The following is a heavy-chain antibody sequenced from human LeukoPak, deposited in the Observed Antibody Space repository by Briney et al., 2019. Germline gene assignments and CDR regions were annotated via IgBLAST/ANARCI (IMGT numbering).Heavy chain of an antibody. CDR1: GYTFTGYY. CDR3: ARGVDCTNGVWVLCAFDI. D-gene: IGHD2-8*01. Sequence: ASVKVSCKASGYTFTGYYMHWVRQAPGQGLEWMGWINPNSGGTNYAQKFQGRVTMTTDTSTSTAYMELRSLRSDDTAVYYCARGVDCTNGVWVLCAFDIWGQGTMVTVSS. V-gene: IGHV1-2*02. CDR2: INPNSGGT. J-gene: IGHJ3*02.